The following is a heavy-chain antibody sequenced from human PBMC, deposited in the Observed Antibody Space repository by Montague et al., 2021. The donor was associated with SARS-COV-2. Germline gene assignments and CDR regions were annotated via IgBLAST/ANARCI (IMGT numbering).Heavy chain of an antibody. D-gene: IGHD3-9*01. J-gene: IGHJ4*02. CDR2: IHSGGISS. Sequence: SLRLSCAASGFTFSGSPMSWVRQAPGKGLEWVSVIHSGGISSYYGKSVEGRFTVSRDNSKNTVYLQMNNLRAEDTAVYYCAKVGDLMAGYSLVNLDNWGQGTLVIVSS. CDR1: GFTFSGSP. CDR3: AKVGDLMAGYSLVNLDN. V-gene: IGHV3-23*03.